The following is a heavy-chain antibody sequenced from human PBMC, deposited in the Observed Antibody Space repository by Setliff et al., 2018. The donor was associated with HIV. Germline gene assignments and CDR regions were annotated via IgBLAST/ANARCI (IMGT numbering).Heavy chain of an antibody. CDR2: IKQDGSER. V-gene: IGHV3-7*01. CDR3: ARDFNYYYYYGMDV. J-gene: IGHJ6*02. Sequence: GGSLRLSCAASGFIFNNYAMSWVRQAPGKGLEWVANIKQDGSERSYVDSVKGRFTISRDNAKNSLYLQMNSLRAEDTAVYYCARDFNYYYYYGMDVWGQGTTVTVSS. CDR1: GFIFNNYA.